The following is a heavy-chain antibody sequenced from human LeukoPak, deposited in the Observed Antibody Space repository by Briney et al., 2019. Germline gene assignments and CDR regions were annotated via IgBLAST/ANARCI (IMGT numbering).Heavy chain of an antibody. CDR1: GVTVSSTY. J-gene: IGHJ3*02. V-gene: IGHV3-66*01. CDR3: LLWQSDNDAFDI. D-gene: IGHD3-10*01. Sequence: GGSLRLSCAASGVTVSSTYISWVRQAPGKGLEWVSLSHSGGSTYYADSVKGRFTISRDNSKTTAYLQMNSLRAEDTAVYYCLLWQSDNDAFDIWGQGTMVTVSS. CDR2: SHSGGST.